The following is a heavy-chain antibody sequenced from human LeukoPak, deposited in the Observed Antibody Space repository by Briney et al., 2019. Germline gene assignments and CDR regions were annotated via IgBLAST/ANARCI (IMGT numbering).Heavy chain of an antibody. CDR3: ARDVYYYDSSGYENAFDI. Sequence: PSEALSLTCTFPGGSISSYYWSWIRQPAGKGLEWVGRIYTSGSTNYNPSLKSRVTMSVDTSKNQFSLKLSSVTAADTAVYYCARDVYYYDSSGYENAFDIWGQGTMVTVSS. CDR1: GGSISSYY. D-gene: IGHD3-22*01. V-gene: IGHV4-4*07. CDR2: IYTSGST. J-gene: IGHJ3*02.